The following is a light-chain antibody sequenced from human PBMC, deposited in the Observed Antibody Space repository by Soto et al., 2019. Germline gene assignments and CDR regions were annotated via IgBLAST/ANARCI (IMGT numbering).Light chain of an antibody. Sequence: QSALTQPASVSGSPGQSITISCTGTSSDVGGYNYVSWYQQHPGKAPKLMIYEVSNRPSGVSNRFSRSKSGNTASLTISGLQAEDEGDYYCSSYTSSSTDVFGTGTKLTVL. CDR1: SSDVGGYNY. CDR3: SSYTSSSTDV. V-gene: IGLV2-14*01. CDR2: EVS. J-gene: IGLJ1*01.